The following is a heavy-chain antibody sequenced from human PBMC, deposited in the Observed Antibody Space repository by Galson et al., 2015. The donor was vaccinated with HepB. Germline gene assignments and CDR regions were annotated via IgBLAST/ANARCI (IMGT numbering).Heavy chain of an antibody. CDR2: IIPIFGTA. CDR3: ARVGYGGNSDAWYGMDV. J-gene: IGHJ6*02. V-gene: IGHV1-69*13. Sequence: SVKVSCKASGGTFSSYAISWVRQAPGQGLEWMGGIIPIFGTANYAQKFQGRVTITADESTSTAYMELSSLRSEDTAVYYCARVGYGGNSDAWYGMDVWGQGTTVTVSS. CDR1: GGTFSSYA. D-gene: IGHD4-23*01.